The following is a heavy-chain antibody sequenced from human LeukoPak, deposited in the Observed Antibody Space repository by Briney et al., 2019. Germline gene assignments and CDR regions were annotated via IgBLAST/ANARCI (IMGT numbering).Heavy chain of an antibody. V-gene: IGHV3-9*01. J-gene: IGHJ3*02. CDR1: GSTFDESA. Sequence: GGSLRLSCAASGSTFDESAMHWVRQAPGRGLEWVSGISWDSKSIIYADSMKGRFTISRDNAKNTLYLQMNSLRAEDTALYYCAKAVAAPGAFDIWGRGTVVTVS. CDR2: ISWDSKSI. D-gene: IGHD6-19*01. CDR3: AKAVAAPGAFDI.